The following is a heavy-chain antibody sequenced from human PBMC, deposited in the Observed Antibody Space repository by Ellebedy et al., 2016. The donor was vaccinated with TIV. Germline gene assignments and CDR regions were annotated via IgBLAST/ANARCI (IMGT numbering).Heavy chain of an antibody. D-gene: IGHD3-10*01. CDR3: ARGGIITMVRGVMAAHFDY. CDR1: GYNFTGYY. CDR2: INPNSGGT. Sequence: ASVKVSCKASGYNFTGYYMHWVRQAPGQGLEWMGWINPNSGGTNYAQKFQGRVTMTRDTSISTAYMELSRLRSDDTAVYYCARGGIITMVRGVMAAHFDYWGQGTLVTVSS. V-gene: IGHV1-2*02. J-gene: IGHJ4*02.